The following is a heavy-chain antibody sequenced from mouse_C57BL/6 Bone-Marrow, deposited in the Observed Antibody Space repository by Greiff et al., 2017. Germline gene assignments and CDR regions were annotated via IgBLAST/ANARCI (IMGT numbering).Heavy chain of an antibody. V-gene: IGHV10-1*01. CDR3: VRQGMNY. J-gene: IGHJ2*01. Sequence: EVQGVESGGGLVQPKGSLKLSCAASGFSFNTYAMNWVRQAPGKGLEWVARIRSKSNNYATYYADSVKDRFTNSRDDSESILYLQMNNLKTEDTAMYYCVRQGMNYWGQGTTLTVSS. CDR2: IRSKSNNYAT. CDR1: GFSFNTYA.